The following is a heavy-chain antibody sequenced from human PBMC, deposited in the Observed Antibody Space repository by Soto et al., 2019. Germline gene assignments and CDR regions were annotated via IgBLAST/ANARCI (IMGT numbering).Heavy chain of an antibody. Sequence: PSETLSLTCAVSGGSISSSYWWSWVRQPPGKGLEWIGEIYHSGSTYYNPSLKSRVTISVDTSKNQFFLKLSSVTAADTAVYYCARRSRGRCYNYWGQGTLVTVSS. J-gene: IGHJ4*02. CDR1: GGSISSSYW. V-gene: IGHV4-4*02. CDR3: ARRSRGRCYNY. D-gene: IGHD2-15*01. CDR2: IYHSGST.